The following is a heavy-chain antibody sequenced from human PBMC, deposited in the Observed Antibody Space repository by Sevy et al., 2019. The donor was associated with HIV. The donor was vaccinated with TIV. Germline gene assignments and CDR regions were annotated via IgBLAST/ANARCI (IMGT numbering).Heavy chain of an antibody. CDR1: RFTFSSYG. J-gene: IGHJ2*01. V-gene: IGHV3-30*18. CDR3: AKGSYYYDSSGYKKNWYFDL. D-gene: IGHD3-22*01. Sequence: GGSLRLSCAASRFTFSSYGMHWVRQAPGKGLEWVAVISYDGSNKYYADSVKGRFTISRDNSKNTLYLQMNSLRAEDTAVYYCAKGSYYYDSSGYKKNWYFDLWGRGTLVTVSS. CDR2: ISYDGSNK.